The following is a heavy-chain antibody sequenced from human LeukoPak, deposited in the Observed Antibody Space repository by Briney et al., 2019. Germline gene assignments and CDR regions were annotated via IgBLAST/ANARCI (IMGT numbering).Heavy chain of an antibody. Sequence: SETLSLTCTVSGGSISSYYWSWIRQPAGKGLEWIGRIYTSGSTNYNPSLKSRVTISVDTSKNQFSLKLNSVTAADTAVYYCASRDYGDPDYYYYGMDVWGQGTAVTVSS. CDR1: GGSISSYY. D-gene: IGHD4-17*01. J-gene: IGHJ6*02. CDR2: IYTSGST. CDR3: ASRDYGDPDYYYYGMDV. V-gene: IGHV4-4*07.